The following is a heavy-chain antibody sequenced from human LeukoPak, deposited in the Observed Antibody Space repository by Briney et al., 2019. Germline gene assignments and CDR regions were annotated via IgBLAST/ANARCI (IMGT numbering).Heavy chain of an antibody. CDR2: IIPILGIA. CDR1: GYTFSSYH. D-gene: IGHD6-19*01. CDR3: ARDSSGFDY. Sequence: SVKISCKTSGYTFSSYHVHWVRQAPGQGLEWMGRIIPILGIANYAQKFQGRVTITADKSTSTAYMELSSLRSEDTAVYYCARDSSGFDYWGQGTLVTVSS. V-gene: IGHV1-69*04. J-gene: IGHJ4*02.